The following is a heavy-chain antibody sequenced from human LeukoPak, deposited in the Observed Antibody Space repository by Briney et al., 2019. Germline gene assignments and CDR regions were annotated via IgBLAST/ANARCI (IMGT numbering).Heavy chain of an antibody. J-gene: IGHJ3*02. CDR2: INPNSGGT. CDR3: AREYLVAVAGDAFDI. D-gene: IGHD6-19*01. CDR1: GYTFTVYY. Sequence: GASVKVSCKSSGYTFTVYYMHWVRQAPAQGLEWMGWINPNSGGTNYAQKFQGMVTMTRDTSISTTYMELSRLRSDDTAVYYCAREYLVAVAGDAFDIWGQGTMVTVSS. V-gene: IGHV1-2*02.